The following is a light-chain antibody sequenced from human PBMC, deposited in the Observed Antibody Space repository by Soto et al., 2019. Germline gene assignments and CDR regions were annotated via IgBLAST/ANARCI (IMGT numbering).Light chain of an antibody. CDR2: DVS. CDR3: SAYTSSSLYV. CDR1: SSDVGGYNY. J-gene: IGLJ1*01. Sequence: QSVLTQPASVSGSPGQSITISCTGTSSDVGGYNYVSWYQQHPGKAPKLMIYDVSNRPSGVSNRFSGSKSGNPASLTISGLQAEDEADYYCSAYTSSSLYVFGTGTKVTVL. V-gene: IGLV2-14*01.